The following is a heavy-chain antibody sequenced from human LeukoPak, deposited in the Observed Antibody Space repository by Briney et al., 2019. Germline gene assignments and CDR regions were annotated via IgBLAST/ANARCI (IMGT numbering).Heavy chain of an antibody. CDR2: IYPGDSDT. D-gene: IGHD2-15*01. Sequence: GESLKISCKGSGYSFRSYWIGWVRQIPGKGLEWMGIIYPGDSDTRYSPSFQGQVTMSADKSISTAYLQWSSLKASDTAMYYCARQVPGCSGGSCYSGWFDPWGQGTLVTVSS. J-gene: IGHJ5*02. V-gene: IGHV5-51*01. CDR3: ARQVPGCSGGSCYSGWFDP. CDR1: GYSFRSYW.